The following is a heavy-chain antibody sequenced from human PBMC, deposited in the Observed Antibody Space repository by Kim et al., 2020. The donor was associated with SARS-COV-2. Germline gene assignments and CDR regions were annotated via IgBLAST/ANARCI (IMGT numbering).Heavy chain of an antibody. V-gene: IGHV3-30*04. CDR3: VRDSSFGSGSYYQLEY. D-gene: IGHD3-10*01. J-gene: IGHJ4*01. CDR1: GFSFDNYA. Sequence: GGSLRLSCAASGFSFDNYAMHWVRQAPGKGLEWVALISFDGSIKFFADSVRGRFTISRDGSKNTLYLEMKMLAAEDTAVYYCVRDSSFGSGSYYQLEYWG. CDR2: ISFDGSIK.